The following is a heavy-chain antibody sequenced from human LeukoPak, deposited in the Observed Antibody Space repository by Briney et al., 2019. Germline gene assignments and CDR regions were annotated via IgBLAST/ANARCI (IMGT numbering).Heavy chain of an antibody. CDR2: ISGSGSVS. D-gene: IGHD2-15*01. CDR1: GFTFSSYG. Sequence: PGGSLRLSCAASGFTFSSYGMHWVRQAPGKGLEWVSGISGSGSVSYYADSVKGRFSISRDNSKNTLYLQMNSLRAEDTATYYCAKDRALSLRYYFDYWGQGAVVTVSS. J-gene: IGHJ4*02. CDR3: AKDRALSLRYYFDY. V-gene: IGHV3-23*01.